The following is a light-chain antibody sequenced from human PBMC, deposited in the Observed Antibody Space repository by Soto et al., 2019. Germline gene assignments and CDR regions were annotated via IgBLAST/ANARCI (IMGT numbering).Light chain of an antibody. V-gene: IGKV1-33*01. Sequence: DIQMTQSPSTLSASVGDRVTITCRASQDISNYLNWYQQKPGKAPKLLIYDASDLEMGVPSRFSGSGSGTDFTFTINSLQPEDIATYYCQQYDDFPLSFGGGTKVDIK. CDR3: QQYDDFPLS. J-gene: IGKJ4*01. CDR1: QDISNY. CDR2: DAS.